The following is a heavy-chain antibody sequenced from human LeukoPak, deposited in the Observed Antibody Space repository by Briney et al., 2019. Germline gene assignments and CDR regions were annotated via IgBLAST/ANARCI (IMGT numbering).Heavy chain of an antibody. Sequence: GGSLRLSCEVSGFTFSNYWMHWVRQAPGKGLVWVSRISNDGITTTYADSVKGRFTISRDNAKNSLFLHMNSLRAEDTAVYYCARAGVSVYDILLDFWGQGTLVTVSS. V-gene: IGHV3-74*03. D-gene: IGHD3-9*01. J-gene: IGHJ4*02. CDR3: ARAGVSVYDILLDF. CDR1: GFTFSNYW. CDR2: ISNDGITT.